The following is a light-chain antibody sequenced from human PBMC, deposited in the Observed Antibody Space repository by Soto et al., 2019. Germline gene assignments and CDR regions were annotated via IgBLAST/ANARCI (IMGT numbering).Light chain of an antibody. V-gene: IGKV3-15*01. CDR3: QQYEKWPPTT. J-gene: IGKJ1*01. CDR1: QSVGSK. Sequence: EILMTQSPATLAASPGERATLSCRASQSVGSKLAWYQQKPGQPPRLVMFDASIRATGVPARFSGGGSGTVFTLTISSLQSADFALYYCQQYEKWPPTTFGQGTKVEIK. CDR2: DAS.